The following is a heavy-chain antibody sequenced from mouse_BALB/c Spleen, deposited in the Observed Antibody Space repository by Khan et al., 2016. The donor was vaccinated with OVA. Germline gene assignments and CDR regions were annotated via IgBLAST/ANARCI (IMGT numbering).Heavy chain of an antibody. J-gene: IGHJ4*01. CDR2: ISSGGSYT. V-gene: IGHV5-6*01. CDR1: GFTFSSYG. D-gene: IGHD2-3*01. Sequence: EVELVESGGDLVKPGGSLKLSCAASGFTFSSYGMSWVRQTPDKRLEWVAAISSGGSYTYYPDSLKGRFTISRDNAKNTLYLQMSGLKSEDTAMYYCARQPGYYEGSAMDYWGQGTSVTVSS. CDR3: ARQPGYYEGSAMDY.